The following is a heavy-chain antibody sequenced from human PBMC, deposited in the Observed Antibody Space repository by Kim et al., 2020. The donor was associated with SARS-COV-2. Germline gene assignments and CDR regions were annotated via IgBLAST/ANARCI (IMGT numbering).Heavy chain of an antibody. CDR2: ISGGRGNP. Sequence: GGSLRLSCVASGFIFNNYAMSWVRQAPGKGLEWVSSISGGRGNPYYAGSVKGRFTISRDNPQNTLYLQMNSLRVEDTAMYYCAKDWQSDDGDYEYWGQG. J-gene: IGHJ4*02. D-gene: IGHD4-17*01. V-gene: IGHV3-23*01. CDR1: GFIFNNYA. CDR3: AKDWQSDDGDYEY.